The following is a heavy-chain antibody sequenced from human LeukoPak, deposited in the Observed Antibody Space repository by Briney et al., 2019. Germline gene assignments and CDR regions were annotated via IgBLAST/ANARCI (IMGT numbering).Heavy chain of an antibody. V-gene: IGHV3-30*02. D-gene: IGHD3-22*01. CDR2: IRYDGDNK. J-gene: IGHJ4*02. CDR1: GFTFSHYG. CDR3: AKVEKNRFYYETSALDD. Sequence: PGGSLRLSCTASGFTFSHYGMHWVRQAPGKGLEWVAFIRYDGDNKHYADSVKGRFTISRDNSENTLYLQMNSLRDEDTAVYYCAKVEKNRFYYETSALDDWGQGTLVTVSS.